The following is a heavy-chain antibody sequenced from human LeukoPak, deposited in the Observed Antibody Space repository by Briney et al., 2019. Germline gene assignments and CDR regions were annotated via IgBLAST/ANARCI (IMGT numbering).Heavy chain of an antibody. D-gene: IGHD3-22*01. CDR3: ARESIGSSGYYYYYMDV. Sequence: PSETLSLTCTVSGGSISSSSYYWGWIRQPPGKGLEWIGSIYYSGSTYYNPSLKSRVTISVDTSKNQFSLKLSSVTAADTAVYYRARESIGSSGYYYYYMDVWGKGTTVTVSS. J-gene: IGHJ6*03. CDR1: GGSISSSSYY. CDR2: IYYSGST. V-gene: IGHV4-39*07.